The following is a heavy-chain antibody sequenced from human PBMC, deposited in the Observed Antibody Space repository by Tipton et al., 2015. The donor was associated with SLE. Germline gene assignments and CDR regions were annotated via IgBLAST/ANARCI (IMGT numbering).Heavy chain of an antibody. V-gene: IGHV4-39*07. J-gene: IGHJ3*02. D-gene: IGHD3-22*01. CDR3: AREAFYYNTHVFDI. CDR2: IYYSGST. CDR1: GGSVSSGSYY. Sequence: TLSLTCTVSGGSVSSGSYYWAWIRQPPGKGPEWIGTIYYSGSTYYYPSLKSRITISVDTSKNQFSLEVRSVTAADTAVYYCAREAFYYNTHVFDIWGQGIMVTVSS.